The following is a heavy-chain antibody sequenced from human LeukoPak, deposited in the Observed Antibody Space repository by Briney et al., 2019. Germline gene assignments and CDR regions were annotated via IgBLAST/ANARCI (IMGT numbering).Heavy chain of an antibody. J-gene: IGHJ4*02. V-gene: IGHV3-48*03. CDR2: ISTTGRTI. CDR3: ARGDDYGDSLPVY. CDR1: GFAFSGYE. D-gene: IGHD4-17*01. Sequence: GGSLRLSCAASGFAFSGYEMNWVRQAPGKGLEWTSYISTTGRTIYYADSVKGRFTISRDNAKNSLFLQMNSLRAEDSAVYYCARGDDYGDSLPVYWGQGTLVTVSS.